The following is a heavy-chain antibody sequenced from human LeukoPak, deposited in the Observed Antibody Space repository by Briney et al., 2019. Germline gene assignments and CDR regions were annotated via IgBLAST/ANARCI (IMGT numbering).Heavy chain of an antibody. CDR2: IYTSGSS. V-gene: IGHV4-61*09. J-gene: IGHJ4*02. CDR3: ARSAGQQLPYY. CDR1: GGSISSGSYD. D-gene: IGHD6-13*01. Sequence: KSSETLSLTCTVSGGSISSGSYDWYWIRQPAGKGLEWIGHIYTSGSSNYSPSLKSRVTISVDTSKNQFSLKLSSVTAADTAVYYCARSAGQQLPYYWGQGTLVTVSS.